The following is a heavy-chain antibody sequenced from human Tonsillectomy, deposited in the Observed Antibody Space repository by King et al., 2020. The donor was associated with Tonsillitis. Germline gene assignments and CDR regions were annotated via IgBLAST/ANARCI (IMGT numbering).Heavy chain of an antibody. CDR1: GFSLSTSGVC. V-gene: IGHV2-70*13. CDR2: IDWDDDK. D-gene: IGHD4-23*01. Sequence: FTLKESGPALVKPTQTLTLTCTFSGFSLSTSGVCVSWLCPPPGKALEWLALIDWDDDKYYSTSLKTRLTISKDTSKNQVVLTMTNMDPVDTATYYCARMPDHGGNHFDYWGQGTLVTVSS. CDR3: ARMPDHGGNHFDY. J-gene: IGHJ4*02.